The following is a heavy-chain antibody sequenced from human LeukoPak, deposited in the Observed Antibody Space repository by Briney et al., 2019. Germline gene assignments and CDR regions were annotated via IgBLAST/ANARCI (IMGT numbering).Heavy chain of an antibody. CDR3: ARLPQKRGKKNDAFDI. V-gene: IGHV4-34*01. J-gene: IGHJ3*02. CDR1: GGSFSGYY. CDR2: INHSGST. Sequence: SETLSLTCAVYGGSFSGYYWSWIRQPPGKGLEWIGEINHSGSTNYNPSLKSRVTISVDTSKNQFSLKLSSVTAADTAVYYCARLPQKRGKKNDAFDIWGQGTMVTVSS.